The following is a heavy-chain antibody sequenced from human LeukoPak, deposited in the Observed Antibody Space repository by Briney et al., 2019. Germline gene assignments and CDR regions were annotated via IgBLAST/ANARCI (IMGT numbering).Heavy chain of an antibody. CDR1: GYSFTSYW. CDR3: ARAAENLGYCSSTSCQRAFDI. CDR2: IYPGDSDT. D-gene: IGHD2-2*01. Sequence: GESLKISCKGSGYSFTSYWIGWVRQMPGKGLEWMGIIYPGDSDTRYSPSFQGQVTISADKSISTAYLQWSSLKASDTAMYYCARAAENLGYCSSTSCQRAFDIWGQGTMVTVSS. J-gene: IGHJ3*02. V-gene: IGHV5-51*01.